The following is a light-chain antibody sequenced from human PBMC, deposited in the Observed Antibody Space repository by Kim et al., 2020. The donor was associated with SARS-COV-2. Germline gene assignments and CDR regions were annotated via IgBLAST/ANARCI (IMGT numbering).Light chain of an antibody. CDR3: CAYAGSNNWV. Sequence: GQSVPISCTGTVSALGAYNYVSWYQQHPGKAPKLMIYQVSERPSGVPDRFSGSKSGNTASLTVSGLQADDEADYYCCAYAGSNNWVFGGGTQLTVL. J-gene: IGLJ3*02. V-gene: IGLV2-8*01. CDR2: QVS. CDR1: VSALGAYNY.